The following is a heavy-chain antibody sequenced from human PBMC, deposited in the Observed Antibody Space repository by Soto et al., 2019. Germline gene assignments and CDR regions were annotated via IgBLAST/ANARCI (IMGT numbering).Heavy chain of an antibody. CDR2: IYYSGST. CDR3: ARGYYYMDV. CDR1: GGSISSYY. Sequence: KASETLSLTCTVSGGSISSYYWSWIRQPPGKGLEWIGYIYYSGSTNYNPSLKSRVAISVDTSKNQFSLKLSSVTAADTAVYYCARGYYYMDVWGKGTTVTVSS. V-gene: IGHV4-59*01. J-gene: IGHJ6*03.